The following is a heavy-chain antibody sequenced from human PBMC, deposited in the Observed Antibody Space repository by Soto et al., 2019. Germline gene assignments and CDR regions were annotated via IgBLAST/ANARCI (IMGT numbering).Heavy chain of an antibody. CDR3: ARDARLGDQLFLYSDP. CDR2: IWYDGTNT. D-gene: IGHD2-2*01. CDR1: GFTFSHYG. V-gene: IGHV3-33*01. J-gene: IGHJ5*02. Sequence: QVQLVESGGGVVQPGRSLRLSCAASGFTFSHYGMHWVRQAPGKGLEWLAVIWYDGTNTYYADFVKGRFTISRDNSKNTLYLEVNSLRAEDTGIYYCARDARLGDQLFLYSDPWGQGTLVTVSS.